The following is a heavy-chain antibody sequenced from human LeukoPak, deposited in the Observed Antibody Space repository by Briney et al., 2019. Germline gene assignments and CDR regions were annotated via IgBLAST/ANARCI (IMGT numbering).Heavy chain of an antibody. J-gene: IGHJ4*02. CDR1: GFSFTNAW. D-gene: IGHD2-15*01. Sequence: QTGGSLRLSCAASGFSFTNAWMSWVRQAPGKGLEWVSAISGSGGSTYYADSVKGRFTISRDNSKNTLYLQMNSLRAEDTAVYYCAAPGRYCSGGSCYFGYWGQGTLVTVSS. CDR3: AAPGRYCSGGSCYFGY. CDR2: ISGSGGST. V-gene: IGHV3-23*01.